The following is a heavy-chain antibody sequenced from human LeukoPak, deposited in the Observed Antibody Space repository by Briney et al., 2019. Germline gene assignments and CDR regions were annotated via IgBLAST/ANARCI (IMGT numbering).Heavy chain of an antibody. CDR2: IYYSGST. J-gene: IGHJ4*02. V-gene: IGHV4-39*01. CDR3: ARRLVYFDY. CDR1: GGSISSSSYY. D-gene: IGHD2-2*01. Sequence: SETLSLTCTVSGGSISSSSYYWGWLRQPPGKGLEWIGSIYYSGSTYYNPSLKSRVTISADTSKNQLSLKLSSVTAADTAVYYCARRLVYFDYWGQGTLVTVSS.